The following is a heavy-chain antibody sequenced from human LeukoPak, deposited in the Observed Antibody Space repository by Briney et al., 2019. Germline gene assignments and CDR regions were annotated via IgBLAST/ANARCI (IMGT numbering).Heavy chain of an antibody. CDR1: GGSLSSHY. CDR2: IFSGGSA. CDR3: ARGRGPLRVEFGD. V-gene: IGHV4-4*09. Sequence: SETLSLTCNVSGGSLSSHYCSWIRQAPGKGLEWIGFIFSGGSANYNPSLKSRVSISMDTSQNQFSLKVTSVTAADTAVYYCARGRGPLRVEFGDWGQGALVTVSS. D-gene: IGHD3-16*01. J-gene: IGHJ4*02.